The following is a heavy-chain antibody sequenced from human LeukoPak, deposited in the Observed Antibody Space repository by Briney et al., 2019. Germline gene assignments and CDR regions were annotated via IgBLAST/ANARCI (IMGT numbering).Heavy chain of an antibody. CDR3: ARIATPQRVYGMDV. CDR1: GFTFSDYG. Sequence: GGSLRLSCAASGFTFSDYGIHWVRQAPGKGREWVSSISSSSSYIYYTDSVKGRFPISRDNAQNSLYLQMNSLRAEDTAVYYCARIATPQRVYGMDVWGQGTTVTVSS. CDR2: ISSSSSYI. V-gene: IGHV3-21*01. D-gene: IGHD6-13*01. J-gene: IGHJ6*02.